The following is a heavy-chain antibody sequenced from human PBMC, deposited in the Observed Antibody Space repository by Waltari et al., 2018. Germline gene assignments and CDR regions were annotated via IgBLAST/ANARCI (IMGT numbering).Heavy chain of an antibody. D-gene: IGHD6-13*01. CDR3: ARLEVGSSSWTFDY. CDR1: GYSISSGSY. Sequence: QVQLQESGPGLVKPSETLSLTCAVSGYSISSGSYWGWIRQPPGKGLEWIGSIYHSGSTYYNPSLKSRVTISVDTSKNQFSLKLSSVTAADTAVYYCARLEVGSSSWTFDYWGQGTLVTVSS. CDR2: IYHSGST. V-gene: IGHV4-38-2*01. J-gene: IGHJ4*02.